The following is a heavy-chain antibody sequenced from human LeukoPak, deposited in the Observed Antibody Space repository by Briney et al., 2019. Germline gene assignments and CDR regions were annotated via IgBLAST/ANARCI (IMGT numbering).Heavy chain of an antibody. CDR3: ARHGSSSWYSTHAFDI. D-gene: IGHD6-13*01. V-gene: IGHV5-51*01. Sequence: GESLKISCKGSGYSFTSYWIGWVRQMPGKGLERMGIIYPGDSDTRYGPSFQGQVTISADKSISTAYLQWSSLKASDTAMYYCARHGSSSWYSTHAFDIWGQGTMVTVSS. CDR2: IYPGDSDT. J-gene: IGHJ3*02. CDR1: GYSFTSYW.